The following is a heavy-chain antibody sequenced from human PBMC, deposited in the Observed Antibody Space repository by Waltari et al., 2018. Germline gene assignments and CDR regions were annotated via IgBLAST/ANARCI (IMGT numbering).Heavy chain of an antibody. V-gene: IGHV3-53*01. J-gene: IGHJ6*02. D-gene: IGHD3-9*01. CDR3: ARGNDILTGYRRYYYYGMDV. CDR1: GFTVSSNY. CDR2: IYSGGST. Sequence: EVQLVESGGGLIQPGGSLRLSCAASGFTVSSNYMSWVRQAPGTGLEWVSVIYSGGSTDYADSVKGRFTISRDNSKNTLYLQMNSLRAEDTAVYYCARGNDILTGYRRYYYYGMDVWGQGTTVTVSS.